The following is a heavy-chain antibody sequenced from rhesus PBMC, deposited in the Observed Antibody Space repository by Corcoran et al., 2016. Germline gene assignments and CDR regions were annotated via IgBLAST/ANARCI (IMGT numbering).Heavy chain of an antibody. D-gene: IGHD5-12*01. Sequence: QVQLQESGPGLVKPSETLSLTCAVSGGSISSSYYSWSWIRQAPGKGLEWIGYISFSGSTSNNPSLKSRVTIARETTKNQFSLKLSSVTAADTAVYYCARREGYSYSYVGHFDYWGQGVLVTVSS. V-gene: IGHV4-122*02. CDR3: ARREGYSYSYVGHFDY. J-gene: IGHJ4*01. CDR2: ISFSGST. CDR1: GGSISSSYYS.